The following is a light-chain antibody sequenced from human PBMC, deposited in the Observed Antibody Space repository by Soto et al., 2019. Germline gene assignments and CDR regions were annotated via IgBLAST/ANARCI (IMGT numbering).Light chain of an antibody. CDR3: QQYGSSPT. CDR1: QSVSSSY. Sequence: EIVLTQSPVTLSLSPGERSTLSCRSSQSVSSSYLAWYQQKPGQAPRLLIYGASSRATGIPDRFSGSGSGTDFTLTISRLEPEDFAVYYCQQYGSSPTFGQGTRLEI. V-gene: IGKV3-20*01. CDR2: GAS. J-gene: IGKJ5*01.